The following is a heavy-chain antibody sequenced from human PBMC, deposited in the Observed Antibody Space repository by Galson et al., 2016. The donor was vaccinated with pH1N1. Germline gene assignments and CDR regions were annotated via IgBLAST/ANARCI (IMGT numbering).Heavy chain of an antibody. D-gene: IGHD5-18*01. V-gene: IGHV3-72*01. Sequence: SLRLSCAASGFTFSDYYMDWARQAPGKGLEWVGRARDKPNSYTTEYAVSVKGRFTISRDDSKNSLYLQMNSLKTEDTAVYYRASRIDTGVDYWGQGTLVTVSS. CDR3: ASRIDTGVDY. CDR2: ARDKPNSYTT. CDR1: GFTFSDYY. J-gene: IGHJ4*02.